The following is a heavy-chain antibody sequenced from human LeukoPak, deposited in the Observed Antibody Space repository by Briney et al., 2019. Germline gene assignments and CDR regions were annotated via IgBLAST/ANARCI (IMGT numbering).Heavy chain of an antibody. CDR3: AKGGGDYLILYGLDV. CDR1: GFTFSSYA. CDR2: ISGSGGST. J-gene: IGHJ6*02. Sequence: PGGSLRLSCAASGFTFSSYAMSWVRQAPGKGLEWVSAISGSGGSTYYADSMKGRFTISRDNSKNTLYLQMNSLRAEDTAVYYCAKGGGDYLILYGLDVWGQGTTVTVSS. V-gene: IGHV3-23*01. D-gene: IGHD4-17*01.